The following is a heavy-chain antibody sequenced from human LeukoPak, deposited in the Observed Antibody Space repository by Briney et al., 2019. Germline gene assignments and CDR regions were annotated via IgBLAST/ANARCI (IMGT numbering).Heavy chain of an antibody. J-gene: IGHJ6*02. CDR1: GFTFTSSP. CDR2: INHNGNVN. Sequence: GGSLRLSCTASGFTFTSSPMSWVRQAPGKGLEWVARINHNGNVNYYVDSVKGRFTISRDNAKNSLYLQMSNLRAEDTAVYFCARGGGLDVWGQGATVTVSS. V-gene: IGHV3-7*03. CDR3: ARGGGLDV. D-gene: IGHD3-16*01.